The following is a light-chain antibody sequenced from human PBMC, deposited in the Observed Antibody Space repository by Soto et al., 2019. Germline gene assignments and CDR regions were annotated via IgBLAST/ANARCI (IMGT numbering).Light chain of an antibody. V-gene: IGLV1-40*01. CDR1: SSNIGAGYD. Sequence: QSVLTQPPSVSGAPGQTVTMSCTGSSSNIGAGYDVHWYQQIPGKAPKLLIYRNNNRPSGVPDRFSGSKSDTSASLAITGLQPEDEADCYCQSNYAGQRRVVFGGGPKLTVL. CDR2: RNN. J-gene: IGLJ3*02. CDR3: QSNYAGQRRVV.